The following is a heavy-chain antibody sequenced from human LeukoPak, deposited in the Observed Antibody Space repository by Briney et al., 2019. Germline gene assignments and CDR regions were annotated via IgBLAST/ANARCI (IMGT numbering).Heavy chain of an antibody. CDR3: ARSQAVAGTPYYYYGMDV. CDR2: IWYDGSNK. D-gene: IGHD6-19*01. CDR1: GFTFSSYG. Sequence: PGGSLRLSCAASGFTFSSYGMHWVRQAPGKGLEWVAVIWYDGSNKYYADSVKGRFTISRDNSKNTLYLQMNSLRAEDTAVYYCARSQAVAGTPYYYYGMDVWGQGTTVTVSS. J-gene: IGHJ6*02. V-gene: IGHV3-33*01.